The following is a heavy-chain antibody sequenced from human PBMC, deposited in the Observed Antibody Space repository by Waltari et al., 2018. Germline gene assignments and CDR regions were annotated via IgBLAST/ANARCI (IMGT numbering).Heavy chain of an antibody. Sequence: EVHLAESGGGVVQPGGSLRLSCTGSGFRFGYYVLQWVRQAPGKGLEWVSRINVDGGYISYGDSVKGRFTISRDNAKNTVFLQLNSLRADDTAVYFCARKAGSGYPYGPFYYDNWGQGTLVTVSS. CDR1: GFRFGYYV. CDR3: ARKAGSGYPYGPFYYDN. J-gene: IGHJ4*02. CDR2: INVDGGYI. V-gene: IGHV3-74*01. D-gene: IGHD5-12*01.